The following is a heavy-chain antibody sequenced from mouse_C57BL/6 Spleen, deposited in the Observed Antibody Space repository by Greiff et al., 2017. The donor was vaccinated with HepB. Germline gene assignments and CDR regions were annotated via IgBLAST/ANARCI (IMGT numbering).Heavy chain of an antibody. J-gene: IGHJ2*01. CDR3: ARDNYYGSSLYYFDY. V-gene: IGHV5-4*01. Sequence: EVKLMESGGGLVKPGGSLKLSCAASGFTFSSYAISWVRQTPEKRLEWVATISDGGSYTYYPDNVKGRFTISRDNAKNNLYLQMSHLKSEDTAMYYCARDNYYGSSLYYFDYWGQGTTLTVSS. D-gene: IGHD1-1*01. CDR2: ISDGGSYT. CDR1: GFTFSSYA.